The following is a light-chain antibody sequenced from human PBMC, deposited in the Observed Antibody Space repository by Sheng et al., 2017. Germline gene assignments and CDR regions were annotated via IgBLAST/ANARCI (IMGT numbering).Light chain of an antibody. J-gene: IGLJ3*02. V-gene: IGLV3-19*01. CDR2: GKT. CDR1: SLRNYY. Sequence: SSELTQDPAVSVALGQTVRITCQGDSLRNYYASWYQQKPGQAPVLVIYGKTNRPSGIPDRFSGSSSGNTASLTITGTQAEDEADYYCNSRDSSGNLWVFGGGTKLTVL. CDR3: NSRDSSGNLWV.